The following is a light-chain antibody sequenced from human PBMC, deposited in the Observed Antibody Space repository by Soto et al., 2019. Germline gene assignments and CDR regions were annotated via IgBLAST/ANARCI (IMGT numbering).Light chain of an antibody. CDR3: VLLCSGEWV. Sequence: QAVVTQEPSLTVSPGGTVTLTCALTTGAVTSDYYPNWFQRKPGQALRTLIYRTNNKHSGTPARFSGSLLGGKAALTLSGVQPEDEADYYCVLLCSGEWVFGGGTKLNVL. CDR1: TGAVTSDYY. V-gene: IGLV7-43*01. CDR2: RTN. J-gene: IGLJ3*02.